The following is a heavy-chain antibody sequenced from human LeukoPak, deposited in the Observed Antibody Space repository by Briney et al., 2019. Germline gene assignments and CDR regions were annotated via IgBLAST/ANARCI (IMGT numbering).Heavy chain of an antibody. J-gene: IGHJ4*02. CDR3: ARDPTEGFEELLSPPDY. Sequence: GGSLRLSCAASGFSFSSYNMNWVRQTPGKGLEWVSSITSSSTYTFYADSVKGRFTISRDNAKNSLYLQMNSLRAEDTALYYCARDPTEGFEELLSPPDYWGQGTLVTVSS. CDR1: GFSFSSYN. CDR2: ITSSSTYT. V-gene: IGHV3-21*04. D-gene: IGHD3-10*01.